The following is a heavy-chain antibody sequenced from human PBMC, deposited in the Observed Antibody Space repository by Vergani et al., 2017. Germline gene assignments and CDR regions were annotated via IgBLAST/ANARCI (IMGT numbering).Heavy chain of an antibody. CDR2: INHSGST. J-gene: IGHJ4*02. CDR1: GGSFSGYY. Sequence: QVQLQQWGAGLLKPSETLSLTCAVYGGSFSGYYWSWIRQPPGKGLEWIGEINHSGSTNYNPSLKSRVTISVDTSKNQFSLKLSSVTAADTAVYYCSGASSIADRVFDYWGQGTLVTVSS. D-gene: IGHD6-6*01. V-gene: IGHV4-34*01. CDR3: SGASSIADRVFDY.